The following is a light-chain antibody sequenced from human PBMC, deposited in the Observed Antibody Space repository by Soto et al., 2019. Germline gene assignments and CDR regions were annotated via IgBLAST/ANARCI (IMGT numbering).Light chain of an antibody. CDR1: QSVSSY. CDR3: QQRSKWIRT. J-gene: IGKJ4*01. CDR2: DAS. V-gene: IGKV3-11*01. Sequence: EIVLTQSPATLSLSPGERATLSCRASQSVSSYLAWYQQKPGQAPRLLIYDASNRATGIPARFSGSGSGTDFTLTISSLEPEDFAVYYCQQRSKWIRTFGGGTKVEIK.